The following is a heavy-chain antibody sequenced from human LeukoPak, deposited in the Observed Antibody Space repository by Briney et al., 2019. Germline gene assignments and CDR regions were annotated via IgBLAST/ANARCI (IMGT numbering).Heavy chain of an antibody. CDR3: ARTIEGEEPTVYFQH. CDR1: GGTFSSYA. V-gene: IGHV1-69*13. J-gene: IGHJ1*01. Sequence: SVKVSCKASGGTFSSYAISWVRQAPGQGLEWMGGIIPIFGTANYAQKFQGRVTITADESTSTAYMELSSLRSEDTAVYYCARTIEGEEPTVYFQHWGQGTLVTVSS. CDR2: IIPIFGTA. D-gene: IGHD1-26*01.